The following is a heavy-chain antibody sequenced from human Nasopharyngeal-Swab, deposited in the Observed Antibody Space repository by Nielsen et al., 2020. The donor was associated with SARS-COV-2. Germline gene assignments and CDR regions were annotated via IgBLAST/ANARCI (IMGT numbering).Heavy chain of an antibody. D-gene: IGHD3-9*01. CDR2: FDPEDGET. CDR3: ARDRRYFDWVADY. Sequence: ASVKVSCKVSGYTLTELSMHWVRQAPGKGLEWMGGFDPEDGETIYAQKFQGRVTMTRDTSTSTVYMELSSLRSEDTAVYYCARDRRYFDWVADYWGQGTLVTVSS. J-gene: IGHJ4*02. V-gene: IGHV1-24*01. CDR1: GYTLTELS.